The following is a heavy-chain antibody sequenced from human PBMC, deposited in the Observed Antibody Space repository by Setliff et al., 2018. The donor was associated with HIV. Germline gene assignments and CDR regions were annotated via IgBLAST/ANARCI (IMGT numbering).Heavy chain of an antibody. CDR1: GFTFSGSP. V-gene: IGHV3-73*01. CDR3: TRPQYFYDIGGSDY. Sequence: PGGSLRLSCAASGFTFSGSPIHWVRQAPGKGLEWLGRIKTRADNYATAYAASVKGRFTISRDDSMNTAYLQMNSLKIEDTAVYYCTRPQYFYDIGGSDYWGQGTLVTVSS. D-gene: IGHD3-22*01. CDR2: IKTRADNYAT. J-gene: IGHJ4*02.